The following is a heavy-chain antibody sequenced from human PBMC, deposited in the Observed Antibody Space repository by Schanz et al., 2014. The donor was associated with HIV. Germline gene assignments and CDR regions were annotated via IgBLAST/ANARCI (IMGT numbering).Heavy chain of an antibody. J-gene: IGHJ6*02. D-gene: IGHD1-26*01. CDR1: GFIFSDYS. CDR2: MIWNNGI. Sequence: ELQLAESGGRLEQPGGSLRLSCAASGFIFSDYSMNWVRQAPGKGLEWVAHMIWNNGIYYADSVKGRFTISRDNAKNTLLXXMNNLREDDTAVYYCTRDGGCSGSACYGYGMDVWGQGTTVTVSS. V-gene: IGHV3-48*02. CDR3: TRDGGCSGSACYGYGMDV.